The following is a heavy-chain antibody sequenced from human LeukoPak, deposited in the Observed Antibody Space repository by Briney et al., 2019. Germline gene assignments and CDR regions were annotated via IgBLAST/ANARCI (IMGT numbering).Heavy chain of an antibody. V-gene: IGHV3-21*04. CDR2: IGGSSGAI. CDR3: ASRDYYDSSGYRF. D-gene: IGHD3-22*01. CDR1: GFSFSSYS. Sequence: PGGSLRLSCAASGFSFSSYSLNWVRQAPGKGLEWIASIGGSSGAIHYADSVKGRFTISRDNAKNSLYLQMNSLRAEDTAVYYCASRDYYDSSGYRFGGQGTLVTVSS. J-gene: IGHJ4*02.